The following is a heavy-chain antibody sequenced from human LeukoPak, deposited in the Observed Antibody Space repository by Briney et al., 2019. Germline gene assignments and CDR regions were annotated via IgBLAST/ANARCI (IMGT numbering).Heavy chain of an antibody. J-gene: IGHJ4*02. D-gene: IGHD2-2*02. CDR2: ISGSGDST. CDR3: ATMDIVVVPAAIELDY. CDR1: GFSFRSSA. Sequence: GGSLRLSCAASGFSFRSSAMSWVRQAPGKGLEWVSAISGSGDSTYYADSVKGRFTISRDNSKNTLYLQMNSLRAEDTAVYYCATMDIVVVPAAIELDYWGQGTLVTVSS. V-gene: IGHV3-23*01.